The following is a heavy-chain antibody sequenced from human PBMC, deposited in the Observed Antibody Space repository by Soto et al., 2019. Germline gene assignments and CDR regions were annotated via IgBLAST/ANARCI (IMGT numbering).Heavy chain of an antibody. CDR1: GGSISSYY. D-gene: IGHD1-1*01. CDR2: IYTSGST. CDR3: AREMPTIGYYYGFAV. Sequence: PSGTLSLTCTISGGSISSYYWSWIRQPAGKGLEWIGRIYTSGSTTHNPSLKSRVTISLDKSKNQFSLKVSSVTAADTAVYYCAREMPTIGYYYGFAVWGQGTTVTVSS. J-gene: IGHJ6*02. V-gene: IGHV4-4*07.